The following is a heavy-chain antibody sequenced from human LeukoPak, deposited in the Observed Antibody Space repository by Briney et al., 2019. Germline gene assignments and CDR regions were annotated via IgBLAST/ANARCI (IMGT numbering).Heavy chain of an antibody. J-gene: IGHJ3*02. CDR3: ARVGITMIVPDAFDI. CDR2: IYHSGST. CDR1: GGSISSSNW. Sequence: SETLSLTCAVSGGSISSSNWWSWVRQPPGKGLEWIGEIYHSGSTNYNPSLKSRVTISVDKSKNRFSLKLSSVTAADTAVYYCARVGITMIVPDAFDIWGQGTMVTVSS. D-gene: IGHD3-22*01. V-gene: IGHV4-4*02.